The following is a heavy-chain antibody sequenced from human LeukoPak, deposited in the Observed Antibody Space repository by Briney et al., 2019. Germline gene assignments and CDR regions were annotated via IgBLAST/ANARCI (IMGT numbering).Heavy chain of an antibody. CDR1: GFNFDDYG. CDR3: ARDLYGDYGFDT. D-gene: IGHD4-17*01. V-gene: IGHV3-20*04. Sequence: GGSLRLSCAASGFNFDDYGMSWVRQAPGKGLEWVSGSNWNGGNTGYADSVKGRFTVSRDNARKSLFPQMNSLRVEDTALYYCARDLYGDYGFDTWGQGTLVTVSS. CDR2: SNWNGGNT. J-gene: IGHJ3*02.